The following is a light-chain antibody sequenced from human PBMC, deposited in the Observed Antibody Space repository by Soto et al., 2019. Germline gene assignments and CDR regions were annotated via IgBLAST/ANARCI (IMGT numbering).Light chain of an antibody. J-gene: IGLJ1*01. CDR1: NIASKS. V-gene: IGLV3-21*02. CDR2: DDS. CDR3: QVWDSSSDQYL. Sequence: SYELTQPPSVSVAPGQTARITCGGNNIASKSVHWYQQRPAQAPVLVLYDDSNRPSGIPARFSGSNSGSTATLTISSVEAGDEADYFCQVWDSSSDQYLFGAGTKVTVL.